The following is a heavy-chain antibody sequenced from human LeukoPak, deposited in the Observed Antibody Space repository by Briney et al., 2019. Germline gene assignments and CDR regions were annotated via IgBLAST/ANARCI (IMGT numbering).Heavy chain of an antibody. Sequence: PSETLSLTCTVSGGSISSYYWSWIRQPPGKGLEWIGYIYYSGSTNYNPSLKSRVTISVDTSKNQFSLKLSSVTAADTVVYFCARRQYDILTGYYGLGAFDIWGQGTMVTVSS. CDR2: IYYSGST. D-gene: IGHD3-9*01. CDR3: ARRQYDILTGYYGLGAFDI. J-gene: IGHJ3*02. V-gene: IGHV4-59*08. CDR1: GGSISSYY.